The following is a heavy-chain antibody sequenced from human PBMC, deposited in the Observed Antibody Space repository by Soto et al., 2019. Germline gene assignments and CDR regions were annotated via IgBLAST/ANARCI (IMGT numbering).Heavy chain of an antibody. Sequence: PGGSLRLSCAASGFTFSSYSMNWVRQAPGKGLEWVSSISSSSSYIYYADSVKGRFTISRDNAKNSLYLQMNSLRAEDTAVYYCARLSLAGYSSGWTLNWFDPWGQGTLVTVSS. D-gene: IGHD6-19*01. CDR2: ISSSSSYI. CDR3: ARLSLAGYSSGWTLNWFDP. V-gene: IGHV3-21*01. CDR1: GFTFSSYS. J-gene: IGHJ5*02.